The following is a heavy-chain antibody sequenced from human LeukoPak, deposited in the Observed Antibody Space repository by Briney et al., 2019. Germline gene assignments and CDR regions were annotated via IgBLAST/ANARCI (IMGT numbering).Heavy chain of an antibody. V-gene: IGHV1-24*01. CDR2: FDPEDGET. CDR1: GYTLTELS. CDR3: ATDVFVVRGVSRDY. J-gene: IGHJ4*02. Sequence: ASVKVSCKVSGYTLTELSMHWVRQAPGKGLEWMGGFDPEDGETIYAQKFQGRVTMTEDTSTDTAYMELSSLRFEDTAVYYCATDVFVVRGVSRDYWGQGTLVTVSS. D-gene: IGHD3-10*01.